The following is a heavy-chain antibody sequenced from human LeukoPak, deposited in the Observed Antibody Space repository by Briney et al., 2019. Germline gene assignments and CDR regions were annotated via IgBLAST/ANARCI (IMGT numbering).Heavy chain of an antibody. D-gene: IGHD3-22*01. V-gene: IGHV4-59*01. CDR3: ARLFRYYYDSSGYQGDY. J-gene: IGHJ4*02. CDR2: IYYSGST. CDR1: GGSISSYY. Sequence: KPSETLSLTCTVSGGSISSYYWSWIRQPPGKGLEWIGYIYYSGSTNYNPSLKSRVTISVDTSKNQFSLKLSSVTAADTAVYYCARLFRYYYDSSGYQGDYWGQGTLVTVSS.